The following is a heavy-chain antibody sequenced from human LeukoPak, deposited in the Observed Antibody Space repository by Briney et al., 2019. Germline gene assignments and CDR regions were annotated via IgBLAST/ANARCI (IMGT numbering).Heavy chain of an antibody. Sequence: PGGSLRLSCAASGFILSNYAMHWVRQPAGKGLEWVSALGTAGDTFYPGSVKGRFTISRDNAKKSLFLQMSGLRAEDTAIYYCARQSTPHGNFDYWGQGTLVTVSS. CDR3: ARQSTPHGNFDY. V-gene: IGHV3-13*01. D-gene: IGHD5-24*01. J-gene: IGHJ4*02. CDR2: LGTAGDT. CDR1: GFILSNYA.